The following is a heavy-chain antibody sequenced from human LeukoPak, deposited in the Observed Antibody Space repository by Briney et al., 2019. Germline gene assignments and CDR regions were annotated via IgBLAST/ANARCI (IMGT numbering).Heavy chain of an antibody. J-gene: IGHJ3*02. Sequence: GGSLRLSCAASGFTFSSYSMNWVRQAPGKGLEWVSYISSSGSYIYYADSVKGRFTISRDNAKNSLYLQMNSLRAEDTAVYYCAGHDYGDLMWAFDIWGQGTMVTVSS. CDR3: AGHDYGDLMWAFDI. CDR2: ISSSGSYI. V-gene: IGHV3-21*01. CDR1: GFTFSSYS. D-gene: IGHD4-17*01.